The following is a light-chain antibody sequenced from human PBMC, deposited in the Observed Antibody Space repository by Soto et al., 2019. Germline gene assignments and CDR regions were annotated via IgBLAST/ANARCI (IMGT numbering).Light chain of an antibody. CDR1: SSNIGAGYD. Sequence: QSVLTQPPSVSGAPGQRVTISCTGSSSNIGAGYDVHWYQQLPGTAPKLLIYGNSNRPSGVPDRFSGSKSGNTASLTVSGLQAEDEADYYCTSYAGGNNVFGTGTKLTVL. V-gene: IGLV1-40*01. J-gene: IGLJ1*01. CDR2: GNS. CDR3: TSYAGGNNV.